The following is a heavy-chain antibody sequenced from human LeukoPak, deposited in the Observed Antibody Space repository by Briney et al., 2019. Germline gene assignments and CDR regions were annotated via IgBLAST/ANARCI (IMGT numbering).Heavy chain of an antibody. CDR1: GFTFGDYA. V-gene: IGHV3-49*04. CDR2: IRGKAYGGTT. J-gene: IGHJ5*02. Sequence: PGGSLRLSCTASGFTFGDYAMSWVRQAPGKGLEWVGFIRGKAYGGTTEYAASVKGRFTISRDDSKSIAYLQMNSLKTEDTAVYYCTRDVSYYYGSGSYMVNWFDPWGQGTLVTVSS. D-gene: IGHD3-10*01. CDR3: TRDVSYYYGSGSYMVNWFDP.